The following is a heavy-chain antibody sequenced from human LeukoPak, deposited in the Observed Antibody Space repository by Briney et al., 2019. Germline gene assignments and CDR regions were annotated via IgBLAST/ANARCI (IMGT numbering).Heavy chain of an antibody. CDR1: GGSISSSSYY. V-gene: IGHV4-39*07. J-gene: IGHJ4*02. CDR3: ASAAYGRGDSDAAFDY. D-gene: IGHD2-21*02. CDR2: IYYSGST. Sequence: NPSETLSLTCTVSGGSISSSSYYWGCIRQPPGKGLEWFGSIYYSGSTYYNPSLKSRVTISVDTSKNQFSLKLSSVTAADTAVYYCASAAYGRGDSDAAFDYWGQGTLVTVSS.